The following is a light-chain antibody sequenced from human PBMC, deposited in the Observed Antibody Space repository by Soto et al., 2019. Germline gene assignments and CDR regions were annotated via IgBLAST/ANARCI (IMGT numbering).Light chain of an antibody. V-gene: IGLV2-14*01. CDR3: SSLTTSFTYV. CDR1: SSDVGAYNY. CDR2: EVS. J-gene: IGLJ1*01. Sequence: QSALTQPASVSGSPRQSVAISCTGTSSDVGAYNYISWYQQHPGKAPKLLLSEVSNRPSGVSDRFSGSKSGNTASLTISGLQAEDEADYYCSSLTTSFTYVFGTGTKLTVL.